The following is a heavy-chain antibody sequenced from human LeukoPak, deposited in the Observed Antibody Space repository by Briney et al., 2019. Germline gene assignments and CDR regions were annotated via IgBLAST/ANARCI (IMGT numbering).Heavy chain of an antibody. J-gene: IGHJ4*02. CDR2: ISGSGDGT. CDR3: AKNGGSNIGAPDY. Sequence: GGSLRLSCAASGLTFSSYAMSWVRQAPGKGLEWVSGISGSGDGTYYTDSVKGRFTISRDNSRNTLYPQMVSLRVEDTAVYYCAKNGGSNIGAPDYWGQGTLVTVSS. D-gene: IGHD2/OR15-2a*01. CDR1: GLTFSSYA. V-gene: IGHV3-23*01.